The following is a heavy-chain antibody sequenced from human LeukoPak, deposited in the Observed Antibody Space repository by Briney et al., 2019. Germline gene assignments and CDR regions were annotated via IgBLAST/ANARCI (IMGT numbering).Heavy chain of an antibody. J-gene: IGHJ6*02. Sequence: PGGSLRLSCAASGFTFSSYAMSWVRQAPGKGLEWVSAISGSGGSTYYADSVKGRFTISRDNSKNTLYLQMNSLRAEDTAVYYCAKRVAARPRAYYYYGMDVWGQGTTVTVSS. CDR1: GFTFSSYA. D-gene: IGHD6-6*01. V-gene: IGHV3-23*01. CDR3: AKRVAARPRAYYYYGMDV. CDR2: ISGSGGST.